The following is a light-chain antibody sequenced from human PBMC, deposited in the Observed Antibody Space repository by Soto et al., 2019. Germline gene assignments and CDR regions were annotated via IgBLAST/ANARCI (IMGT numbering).Light chain of an antibody. V-gene: IGKV1-5*01. CDR3: QQYNSYWIT. CDR1: QSISSY. CDR2: DAS. J-gene: IGKJ5*01. Sequence: DIQMTQSTSSLSASVGDRVTITCRASQSISSYLDWYQQKPGKAPKLLIYDASSLESGVPSRFSGSGSGTEFTLTISSLQPDDFATYYCQQYNSYWITFGQGTRLEIK.